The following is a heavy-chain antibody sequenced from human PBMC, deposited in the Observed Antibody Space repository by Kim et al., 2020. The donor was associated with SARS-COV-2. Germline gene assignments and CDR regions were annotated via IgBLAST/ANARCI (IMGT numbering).Heavy chain of an antibody. CDR1: GFTFSSYS. CDR2: ISSSSSYI. Sequence: GGSLRLSCAASGFTFSSYSMNWVRHPPGKGLEWVSSISSSSSYIYYADSVKGRFTISRDNAKNSLYLQMNSLRAEDTAVYYCARASTSSSSWYWFDPWGQGTLVTVSS. V-gene: IGHV3-21*01. CDR3: ARASTSSSSWYWFDP. J-gene: IGHJ5*02. D-gene: IGHD6-13*01.